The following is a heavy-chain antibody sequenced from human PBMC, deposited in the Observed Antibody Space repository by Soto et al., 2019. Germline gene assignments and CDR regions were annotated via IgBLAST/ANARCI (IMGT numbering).Heavy chain of an antibody. Sequence: QLHLVQSGAVVKKPGASVTVSCSASGYPVTAYYMHWVRQAPGRGLEWMGGINPATGAAKYTQTFPGRVTMTRDSSTSKVFMELSGPTSEATAVFYWARGGGVGVAGSAAFDMWGQGTLVTVSS. CDR3: ARGGGVGVAGSAAFDM. CDR2: INPATGAA. D-gene: IGHD3-3*01. V-gene: IGHV1-2*02. J-gene: IGHJ3*02. CDR1: GYPVTAYY.